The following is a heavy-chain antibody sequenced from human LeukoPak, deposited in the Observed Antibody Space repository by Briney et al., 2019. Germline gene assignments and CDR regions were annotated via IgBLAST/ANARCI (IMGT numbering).Heavy chain of an antibody. CDR2: LISDGSSA. CDR1: GFTFSSYW. Sequence: GGSLRLSCAASGFTFSSYWMHWVRQAPGKGLVWVSRLISDGSSASCADSVKGRFTISRDNTKNILYLQMNSLRAEDTAVYYCVRDSRYCPDVWGQGTTVTVSS. J-gene: IGHJ6*02. D-gene: IGHD2-8*02. V-gene: IGHV3-74*01. CDR3: VRDSRYCPDV.